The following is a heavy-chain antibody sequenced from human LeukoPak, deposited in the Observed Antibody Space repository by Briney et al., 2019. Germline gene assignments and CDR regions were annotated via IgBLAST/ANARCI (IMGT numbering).Heavy chain of an antibody. D-gene: IGHD3-3*01. CDR2: ISTYTGNT. CDR3: ARGLRGPRYDFWSGYYPNYYYYYMDV. Sequence: ASVKVSCKASGYTFNNYGISWVRQAPGQGLEWMGWISTYTGNTNYAQKLQGRVTMTTDTSTSTAYMELSSLRSEDTAVYYCARGLRGPRYDFWSGYYPNYYYYYMDVWGKGTTVTVSS. CDR1: GYTFNNYG. J-gene: IGHJ6*03. V-gene: IGHV1-18*01.